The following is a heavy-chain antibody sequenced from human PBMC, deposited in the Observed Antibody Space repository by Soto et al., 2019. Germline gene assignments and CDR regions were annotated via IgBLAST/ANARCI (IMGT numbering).Heavy chain of an antibody. CDR3: ARGVNCISTSCYAEGMDV. V-gene: IGHV4-30-4*01. D-gene: IGHD2-2*01. CDR2: IYYSGST. Sequence: QVQLQESGPGLVKPSQTLSLTCTVSGGSISSGDYYWSWIRQPPGKGLEWIGYIYYSGSTYYNPSLKSRVTISVDTSKNQFSLKLSSVTAADTAVYYCARGVNCISTSCYAEGMDVWGQGTTVTVSS. J-gene: IGHJ6*02. CDR1: GGSISSGDYY.